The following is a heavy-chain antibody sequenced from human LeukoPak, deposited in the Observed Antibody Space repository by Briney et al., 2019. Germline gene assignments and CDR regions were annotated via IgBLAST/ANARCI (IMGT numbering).Heavy chain of an antibody. CDR1: GFTVSSNY. D-gene: IGHD4-23*01. CDR2: IYSGGST. CDR3: ARDIHGGNSA. V-gene: IGHV3-53*01. J-gene: IGHJ5*02. Sequence: GGSLRLSCAASGFTVSSNYMSWVRQAPGKGLEWVTVIYSGGSTYYADSVKGRFTNSRDNSKNTLYLQMNSLRAEDTAVYYCARDIHGGNSAWGQGTLVTVSS.